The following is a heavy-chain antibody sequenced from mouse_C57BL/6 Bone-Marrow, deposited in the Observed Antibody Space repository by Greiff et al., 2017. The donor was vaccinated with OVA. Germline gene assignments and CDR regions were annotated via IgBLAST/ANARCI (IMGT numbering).Heavy chain of an antibody. J-gene: IGHJ2*01. CDR2: INPDNGGT. V-gene: IGHV1-18*01. CDR1: GYTFTDYN. Sequence: EVQLQQSGPELVKPGASVKMPCKASGYTFTDYNMDWVKQSHGKSLEWIGDINPDNGGTNYNQKFKGKATSTVDKSSSTAYMELSSLTSEDTAVYYCARRGVSYDLFDYWGQGTTLTVSS. D-gene: IGHD2-3*01. CDR3: ARRGVSYDLFDY.